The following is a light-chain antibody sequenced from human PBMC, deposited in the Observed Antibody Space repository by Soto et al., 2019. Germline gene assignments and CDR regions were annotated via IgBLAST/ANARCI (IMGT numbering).Light chain of an antibody. CDR2: AAS. V-gene: IGKV1-6*01. CDR1: QGIRND. CDR3: LQDYNCPPT. J-gene: IGKJ1*01. Sequence: ALQMTQSPSSLSASVGDRVTITCRASQGIRNDLGWYQQKPGKAPKLLIYAASSLQSGVPTGFSGSGSGTDFTLTISSLQPEDFATSYCLQDYNCPPTFGQGTKVEIK.